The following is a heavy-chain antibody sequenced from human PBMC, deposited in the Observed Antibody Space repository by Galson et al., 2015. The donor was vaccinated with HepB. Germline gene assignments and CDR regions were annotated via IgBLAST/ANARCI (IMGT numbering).Heavy chain of an antibody. V-gene: IGHV3-48*01. Sequence: SLRLSCAASGFTFSSYSMNWVRQAPGKGLEWVSYISSSSSTIYYADSVKGRFTISRDNAKNSLYLQMNSLRAEDTAVYYCARVLSDDYGGNSDWGQGTMVTVSS. CDR1: GFTFSSYS. CDR3: ARVLSDDYGGNSD. J-gene: IGHJ3*01. CDR2: ISSSSSTI. D-gene: IGHD4-23*01.